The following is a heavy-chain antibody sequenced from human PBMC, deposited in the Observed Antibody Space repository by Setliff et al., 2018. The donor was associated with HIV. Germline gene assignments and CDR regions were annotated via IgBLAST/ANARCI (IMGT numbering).Heavy chain of an antibody. CDR2: ITPSGRT. Sequence: SETLSLTCSVSGGPVSGHFWTWIRQAPGKGLEWIAEITPSGRTNYSPSLKSRLSLSIESSKNQLFLKVMSVTAADTAVYYCARDNMALIGDYDYWGLGTMVTVSS. V-gene: IGHV4-34*01. CDR1: GGPVSGHF. CDR3: ARDNMALIGDYDY. D-gene: IGHD5-12*01. J-gene: IGHJ4*03.